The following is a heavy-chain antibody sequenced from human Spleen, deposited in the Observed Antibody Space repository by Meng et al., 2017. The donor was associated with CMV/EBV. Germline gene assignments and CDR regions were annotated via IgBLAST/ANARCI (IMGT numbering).Heavy chain of an antibody. CDR3: ARGPWSVAGFFDY. CDR2: IYPGDSDT. D-gene: IGHD6-19*01. V-gene: IGHV5-51*01. Sequence: KGSGYRFTSYWIGWVRQMPGKGLEWMGIIYPGDSDTRYSPSFQGQVTISADKSISTAYLQWSSLKASDTAMYYCARGPWSVAGFFDYWGQGTLVTVSS. J-gene: IGHJ4*02. CDR1: GYRFTSYW.